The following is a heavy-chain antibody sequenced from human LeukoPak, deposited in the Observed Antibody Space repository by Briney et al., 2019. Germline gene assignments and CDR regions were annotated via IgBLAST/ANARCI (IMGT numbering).Heavy chain of an antibody. CDR1: GASITSFY. Sequence: SETLSLTCTVSGASITSFYWNWIRQPPGKGLEWIGYIYNSGSTNYNPSLKSRVAISVDTSKNHFSLNLSSITAADTAVYYCGRRLNDILPGFMAFDIWAKGQWSPSLQ. CDR2: IYNSGST. CDR3: GRRLNDILPGFMAFDI. V-gene: IGHV4-59*08. J-gene: IGHJ3*02. D-gene: IGHD3-9*01.